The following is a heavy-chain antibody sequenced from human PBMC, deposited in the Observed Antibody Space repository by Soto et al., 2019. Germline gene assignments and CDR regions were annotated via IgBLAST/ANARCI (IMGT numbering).Heavy chain of an antibody. J-gene: IGHJ4*02. CDR1: GYTFTSYA. D-gene: IGHD5-12*01. CDR2: INAGNGNT. V-gene: IGHV1-3*01. Sequence: ASVKVSCKASGYTFTSYAMHWVRQAPGQRLEWMGWINAGNGNTKYSQKFQGRVTITRVTSASTAYMELSSLRSEDTAVYYCARDFWSDDWDGYNSGFDYWGQGPLVTVPS. CDR3: ARDFWSDDWDGYNSGFDY.